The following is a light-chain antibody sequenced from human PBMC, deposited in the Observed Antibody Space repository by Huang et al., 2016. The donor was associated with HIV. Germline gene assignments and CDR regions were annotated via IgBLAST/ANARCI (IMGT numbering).Light chain of an antibody. J-gene: IGKJ4*01. CDR1: QSLLHSNGYNY. CDR2: LGS. V-gene: IGKV2-28*01. CDR3: MQALPALT. Sequence: DIVMTQSPLSLPVTPGEPASISCRSSQSLLHSNGYNYLDWYLQKPGQSPQLLIYLGSNRASGVPDRFRGSGSGTDFTLKISRVEAEDVGVYYCMQALPALTFGGGTKVEIK.